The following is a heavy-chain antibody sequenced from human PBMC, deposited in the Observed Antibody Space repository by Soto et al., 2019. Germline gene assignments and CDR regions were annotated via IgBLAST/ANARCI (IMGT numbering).Heavy chain of an antibody. CDR3: ARTPRYGITFDY. CDR2: IDWDDDK. Sequence: GPTLVNPTHSLTLTCTFSGFSLSTNGMCVSWIRQPPGKALEWLARIDWDDDKYYSTSLKTRLTISKDTSKNQVVLTMTNMDPVDTATYYCARTPRYGITFDYWGQGTLVTVSS. D-gene: IGHD5-18*01. V-gene: IGHV2-70*11. J-gene: IGHJ4*02. CDR1: GFSLSTNGMC.